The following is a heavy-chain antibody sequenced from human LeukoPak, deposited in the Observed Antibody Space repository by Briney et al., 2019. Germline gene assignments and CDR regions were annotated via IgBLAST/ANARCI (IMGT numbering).Heavy chain of an antibody. Sequence: SGGSLRLSCAASGFTFSSYWMSWVRQAPGKGLEWVANIKQDGSEKYYVDSVKGRFTISRDNAKNSLYLQMNSLRAEDTAVYYCARALYDFWSGYSYYYYMDVWGKGTTVTVSS. J-gene: IGHJ6*03. CDR1: GFTFSSYW. CDR2: IKQDGSEK. D-gene: IGHD3-3*01. V-gene: IGHV3-7*01. CDR3: ARALYDFWSGYSYYYYMDV.